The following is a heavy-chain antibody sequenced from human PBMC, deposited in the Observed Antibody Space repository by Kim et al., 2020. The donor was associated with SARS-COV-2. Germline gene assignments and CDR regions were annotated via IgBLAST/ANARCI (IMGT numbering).Heavy chain of an antibody. V-gene: IGHV3-30*04. D-gene: IGHD2-2*01. CDR1: GFTFTSHA. CDR2: TSYDGSIK. Sequence: GGSLRLSCAASGFTFTSHAMHWVRQAPGKGLEWVALTSYDGSIKYYLDSVRGRFTISRDNSKNTVFLQMNSLGSDDTAVYFCARSPGYCSSSSCFGRGAQHDHWGQGSLVTVSS. CDR3: ARSPGYCSSSSCFGRGAQHDH. J-gene: IGHJ4*02.